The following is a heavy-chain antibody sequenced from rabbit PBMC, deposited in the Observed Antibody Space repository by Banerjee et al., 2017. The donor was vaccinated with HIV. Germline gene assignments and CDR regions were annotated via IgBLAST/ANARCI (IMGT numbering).Heavy chain of an antibody. D-gene: IGHD6-1*01. Sequence: QEQLEESGGDLVKPGASLTLTCTASGFSFSGSYYMCWVRQAPGKGLEWIACIYTGSSGITYYASWAKGRFTISKTSSTTVTLQMTSLTAADTATYFCARDRGLMVMLGFNLWGQGTLVTVS. V-gene: IGHV1S45*01. CDR3: ARDRGLMVMLGFNL. CDR2: IYTGSSGIT. J-gene: IGHJ4*01. CDR1: GFSFSGSYY.